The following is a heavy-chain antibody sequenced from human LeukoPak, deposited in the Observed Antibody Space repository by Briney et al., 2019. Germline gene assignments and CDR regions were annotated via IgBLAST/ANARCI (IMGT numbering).Heavy chain of an antibody. J-gene: IGHJ4*02. V-gene: IGHV3-23*01. CDR3: AKSGQLDY. Sequence: GGSLRLSCAASGFTFSSYAMNWVRQAPGKGLEWVSSIPTSGGTTYYADSVKGRFTISRDNSKNTLSLQMNSLRAEDTAVYYCAKSGQLDYWGQGTLVTVSS. CDR2: IPTSGGTT. D-gene: IGHD6-13*01. CDR1: GFTFSSYA.